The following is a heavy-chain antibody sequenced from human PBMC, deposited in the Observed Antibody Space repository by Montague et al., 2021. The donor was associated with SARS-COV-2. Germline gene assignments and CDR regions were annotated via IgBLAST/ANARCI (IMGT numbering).Heavy chain of an antibody. CDR3: ARRGRKLLPVATTIGGFDI. Sequence: SETRSLSCTVSGGSISSSNYDWDWIRQPPGKGLEWIGSIYDSGSTYYNPSLKSRVTISVDTSKNHFSLKLSSVTAADTAVYYCARRGRKLLPVATTIGGFDIWGQGTMVTVSS. CDR2: IYDSGST. V-gene: IGHV4-39*02. CDR1: GGSISSSNYD. D-gene: IGHD5-12*01. J-gene: IGHJ3*02.